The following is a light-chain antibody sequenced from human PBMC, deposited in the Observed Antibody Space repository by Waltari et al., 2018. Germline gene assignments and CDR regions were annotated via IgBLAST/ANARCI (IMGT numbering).Light chain of an antibody. CDR2: GAS. V-gene: IGKV3-15*01. CDR1: QSVSSN. CDR3: QQYNDWPPLT. J-gene: IGKJ4*01. Sequence: ETVMTQSPATLSMSPGERATLSCRASQSVSSNLAWYQQKPGQPPRLLIYGASTMATGIPARFSGSGSGTEFTLTISSLQSEDFAVYYCQQYNDWPPLTFGGGTKVEIK.